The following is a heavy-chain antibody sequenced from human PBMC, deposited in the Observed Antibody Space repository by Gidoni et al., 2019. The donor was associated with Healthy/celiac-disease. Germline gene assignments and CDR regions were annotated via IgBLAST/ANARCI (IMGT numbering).Heavy chain of an antibody. D-gene: IGHD2-15*01. Sequence: EVQLVESGGGLVKPGGSLRLPCAASGFPFSSYSMNWVRQAPGKGLEWVSSISSSSSYIYYADSVKGRFTISRDNAKNSLYLRMNSLRAEDTAVYYCARDALPAEYCSGGSCYSSHYYYMDVWGKGTTVTVSS. CDR3: ARDALPAEYCSGGSCYSSHYYYMDV. CDR1: GFPFSSYS. CDR2: ISSSSSYI. J-gene: IGHJ6*03. V-gene: IGHV3-21*01.